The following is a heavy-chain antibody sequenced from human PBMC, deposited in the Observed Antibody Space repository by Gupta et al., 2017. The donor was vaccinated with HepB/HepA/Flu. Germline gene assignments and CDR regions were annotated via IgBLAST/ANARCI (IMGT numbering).Heavy chain of an antibody. J-gene: IGHJ5*02. CDR2: IYYTGRT. V-gene: IGHV4-31*03. Sequence: QVQLQESGPGLVKPSQTLSLTCTVSGAPITSGGSYWTWIRQHPGKGLEWIGYIYYTGRTYYNPSLESRVTMSADTSKNQFSLKLTSVTAADTAVYYCARDGSSVYNYFDPWGQGTLVTVSS. CDR3: ARDGSSVYNYFDP. D-gene: IGHD2-15*01. CDR1: GAPITSGGSY.